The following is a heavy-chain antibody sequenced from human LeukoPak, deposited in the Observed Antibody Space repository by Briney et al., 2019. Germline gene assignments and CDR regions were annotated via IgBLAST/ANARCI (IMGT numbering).Heavy chain of an antibody. J-gene: IGHJ3*02. CDR1: GDSITGYH. V-gene: IGHV4-59*08. Sequence: ASETLSLTCTVSGDSITGYHWSWVRQPPGKGLEWIGYIYYSGSTNYSPSLSSRVSISVDTSKNQISLKLSSLTATDTAVYYCARVTYYYGSGSYYLDAFDIWGQGTMVTVSS. CDR3: ARVTYYYGSGSYYLDAFDI. CDR2: IYYSGST. D-gene: IGHD3-10*01.